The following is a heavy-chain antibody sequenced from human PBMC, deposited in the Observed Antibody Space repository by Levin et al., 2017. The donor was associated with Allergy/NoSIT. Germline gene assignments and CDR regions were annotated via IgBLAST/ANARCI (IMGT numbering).Heavy chain of an antibody. J-gene: IGHJ4*02. CDR3: ATSFWGSYPAEY. CDR2: ISSSGSDI. CDR1: GFTFSLYS. D-gene: IGHD3-16*02. Sequence: ASVKVSCAASGFTFSLYSFNWVRQFPGKGLQWVSSISSSGSDIFYADSVKGRFTISRDNANNSVYLEINNLRVEDTALYFCATSFWGSYPAEYWGQGTLVTVS. V-gene: IGHV3-21*04.